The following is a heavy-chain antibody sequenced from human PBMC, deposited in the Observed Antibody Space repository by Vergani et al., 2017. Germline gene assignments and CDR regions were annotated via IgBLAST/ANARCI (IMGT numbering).Heavy chain of an antibody. CDR2: ILYDGSNK. CDR1: GFTFSSYA. Sequence: QVQLVESGGGVVQPGRSLRLSCAASGFTFSSYAMHWVRQAPGKGLEWVAVILYDGSNKYYADSVKGRFTISRDNSKNTLYLQMNSLRAEDTAVYYCARGTKLVGATLMPDYGGQGTLVTVSS. D-gene: IGHD1-26*01. J-gene: IGHJ4*02. CDR3: ARGTKLVGATLMPDY. V-gene: IGHV3-30*04.